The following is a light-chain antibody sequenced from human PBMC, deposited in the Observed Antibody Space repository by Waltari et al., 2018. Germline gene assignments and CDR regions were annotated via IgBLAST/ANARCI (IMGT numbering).Light chain of an antibody. CDR1: QGITNY. Sequence: DIQMTQSPSSLSASVGDRVTITCRASQGITNYLAWYQHKPGKVPKLLTYAASTLQSGVPSRFSGSGSGTDFTLTISSLQPEDVATYYCQKYDSAPRTFGQGNKVEIK. J-gene: IGKJ1*01. CDR3: QKYDSAPRT. CDR2: AAS. V-gene: IGKV1-27*01.